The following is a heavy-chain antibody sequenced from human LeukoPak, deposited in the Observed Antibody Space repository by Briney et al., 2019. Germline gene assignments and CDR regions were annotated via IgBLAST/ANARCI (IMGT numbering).Heavy chain of an antibody. D-gene: IGHD3-22*01. CDR3: ARVNYDSKTYYYYMDV. Sequence: SQTLSLTCTVSGGSIRSGDYYWSWIRQPPGKGLEWIVYIYYSGSTYYTPSLKSRVTISVDTSKNQFSLKLSSLTAADTAVYYCARVNYDSKTYYYYMDVWGKGTTVTVSS. J-gene: IGHJ6*03. CDR2: IYYSGST. CDR1: GGSIRSGDYY. V-gene: IGHV4-30-4*08.